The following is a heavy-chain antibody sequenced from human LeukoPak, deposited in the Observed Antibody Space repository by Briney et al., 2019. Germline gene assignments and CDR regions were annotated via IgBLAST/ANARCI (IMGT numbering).Heavy chain of an antibody. CDR2: IYYSGST. J-gene: IGHJ1*01. V-gene: IGHV4-59*08. CDR3: ATSGVYSGYEYFQH. CDR1: GGSISSYY. Sequence: PSETLSLTCTVSGGSISSYYWSWIRQPPGKGLEWIGYIYYSGSTNYNPSLKSRVTISVDTSKNQFSLKLSSVTAADTAVYYCATSGVYSGYEYFQHWGQGTLVTVSS. D-gene: IGHD5-12*01.